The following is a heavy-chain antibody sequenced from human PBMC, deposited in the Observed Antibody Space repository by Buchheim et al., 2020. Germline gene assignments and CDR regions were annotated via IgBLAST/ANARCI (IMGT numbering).Heavy chain of an antibody. CDR1: GGSFSSGGYY. Sequence: QVQLQESGPGLVKPSQTLSLTCTVSGGSFSSGGYYWSWIRQHPGKGLEWIGYIYYSGSTYYNPSLKSRVTMSVDTSNNQFSLKLSSVTAADTAVYYCAREWSDCSGGSCYYDYGDYPTRYFDLWGRGTL. V-gene: IGHV4-31*03. CDR2: IYYSGST. CDR3: AREWSDCSGGSCYYDYGDYPTRYFDL. J-gene: IGHJ2*01. D-gene: IGHD2-15*01.